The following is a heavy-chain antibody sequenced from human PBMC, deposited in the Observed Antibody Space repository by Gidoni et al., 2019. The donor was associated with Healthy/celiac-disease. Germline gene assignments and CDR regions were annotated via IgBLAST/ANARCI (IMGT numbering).Heavy chain of an antibody. CDR1: GFPLRSYG. CDR3: ARGASFHYYYYYMDV. CDR2: ISYDGSNK. D-gene: IGHD5-12*01. Sequence: QVQLVESGGGVVQPGRSLRLSCAASGFPLRSYGMHWVRQAPGKGLEWVAVISYDGSNKYYADSVKGRFTISRDNSKNTLYLQMNSLRAEDTAVYYCARGASFHYYYYYMDVWGKGTTVTVSS. J-gene: IGHJ6*03. V-gene: IGHV3-30*03.